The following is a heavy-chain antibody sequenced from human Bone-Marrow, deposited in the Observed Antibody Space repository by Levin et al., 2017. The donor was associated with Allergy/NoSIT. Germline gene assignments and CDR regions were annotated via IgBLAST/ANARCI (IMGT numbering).Heavy chain of an antibody. CDR2: IWYDGSNK. D-gene: IGHD4-23*01. CDR3: ARDLLRWTYYYYYGMDG. Sequence: GGSLRLSCAASGFTFSSYGMHWVRQAPGKGLEWVAVIWYDGSNKYYADSVKGRFTISRDNSKNTLYLQMNSLRAEDTAVYYCARDLLRWTYYYYYGMDGWGQGTTVTVSS. J-gene: IGHJ6*02. CDR1: GFTFSSYG. V-gene: IGHV3-33*01.